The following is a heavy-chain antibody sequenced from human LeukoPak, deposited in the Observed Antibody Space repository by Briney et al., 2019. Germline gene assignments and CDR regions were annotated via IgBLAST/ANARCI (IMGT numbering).Heavy chain of an antibody. CDR1: GYTFTSYY. CDR2: INPSGGST. Sequence: EASVKVSCKASGYTFTSYYTHWVRQAPGQGLEWMGIINPSGGSTSYAQKFQGRVTMTRDTSTSTVYMELSSLRSEDTAVYYCARDSGGDGYNFPSTDAFDIWGQGTMVTVSS. J-gene: IGHJ3*02. CDR3: ARDSGGDGYNFPSTDAFDI. D-gene: IGHD5-24*01. V-gene: IGHV1-46*01.